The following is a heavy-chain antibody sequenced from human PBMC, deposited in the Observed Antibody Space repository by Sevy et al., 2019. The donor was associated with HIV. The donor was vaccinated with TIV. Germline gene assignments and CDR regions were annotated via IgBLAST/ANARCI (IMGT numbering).Heavy chain of an antibody. CDR3: ARDPYDSLWGSYWYYFDY. Sequence: GGSLRLSCAASGFAVSSNYMSWVRQAPGKGLEWVSVIYAGGSTYYADSVKGRFTISRDNSKNTVYLQMNSLRAEDTAVYYCARDPYDSLWGSYWYYFDYWGQGTLVTVSS. V-gene: IGHV3-53*01. D-gene: IGHD3-16*01. CDR1: GFAVSSNY. J-gene: IGHJ4*02. CDR2: IYAGGST.